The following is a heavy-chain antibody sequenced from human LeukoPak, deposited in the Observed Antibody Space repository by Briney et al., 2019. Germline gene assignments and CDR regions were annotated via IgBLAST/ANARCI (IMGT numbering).Heavy chain of an antibody. D-gene: IGHD3-10*01. CDR1: GFTFSSYS. CDR2: ISSSSSYI. Sequence: RSGGSLRLSCAASGFTFSSYSMNWVRQAPGKGLEWVSSISSSSSYIYYADSVKGRFTISRDSAKNSLYLQMNSLRAEDTAVYYCARREGGSGSYLYYWGQGTLVTVSS. V-gene: IGHV3-21*01. CDR3: ARREGGSGSYLYY. J-gene: IGHJ4*02.